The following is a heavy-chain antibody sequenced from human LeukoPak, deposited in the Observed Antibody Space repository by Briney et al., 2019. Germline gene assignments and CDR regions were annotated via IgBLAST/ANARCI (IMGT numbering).Heavy chain of an antibody. CDR1: GGSISSYY. D-gene: IGHD3-16*01. CDR2: LYTSGST. CDR3: ARDLSFGWFDP. J-gene: IGHJ5*02. V-gene: IGHV4-4*07. Sequence: LETLSLTCTVSGGSISSYYWSWIRQPAGKGLEWIGRLYTSGSTNYNPSLKSRVTMSVDTSKNQFSLKLSSVTAADTAVYYCARDLSFGWFDPWGQGTLVTVSS.